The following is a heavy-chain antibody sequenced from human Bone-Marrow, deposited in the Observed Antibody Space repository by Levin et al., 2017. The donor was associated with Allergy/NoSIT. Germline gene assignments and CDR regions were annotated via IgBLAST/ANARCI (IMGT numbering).Heavy chain of an antibody. CDR2: IRDRANSYST. D-gene: IGHD1-1*01. CDR1: GFTFSDHY. J-gene: IGHJ4*02. Sequence: AGGSLRLSCAASGFTFSDHYMDWVRQTPGKGLEWVGRIRDRANSYSTEYAASVKGRFTISGDDSENSLYLHMNSLKTEDTAVYYCARSSSGNDFQFWGQGTLVTVSS. CDR3: ARSSSGNDFQF. V-gene: IGHV3-72*01.